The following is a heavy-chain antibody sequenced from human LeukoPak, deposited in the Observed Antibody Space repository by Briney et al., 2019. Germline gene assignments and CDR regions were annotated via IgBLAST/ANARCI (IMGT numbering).Heavy chain of an antibody. Sequence: GSIGYADSVKGRFTISRDDSKNTMYLQMNSLRAEDTAVYYCARGNNYDLLTDYYQNWFDPWGQGTLVTVSS. J-gene: IGHJ5*02. CDR2: GSI. V-gene: IGHV3-66*03. CDR3: ARGNNYDLLTDYYQNWFDP. D-gene: IGHD3-9*01.